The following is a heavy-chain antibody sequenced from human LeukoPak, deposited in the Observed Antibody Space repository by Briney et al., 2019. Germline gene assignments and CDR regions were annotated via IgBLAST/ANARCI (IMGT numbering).Heavy chain of an antibody. V-gene: IGHV1-46*01. Sequence: ASVKVSCKASVYTFTTYHMHCVRQAPGQGLEWMGIINPSGGSTTYTQKFQGRLSITRDTSKSTVYMELSSLRSEDTAMYYCARCLWFGELPSDYWGQGTLVTVSS. CDR3: ARCLWFGELPSDY. CDR2: INPSGGST. CDR1: VYTFTTYH. D-gene: IGHD3-10*01. J-gene: IGHJ4*02.